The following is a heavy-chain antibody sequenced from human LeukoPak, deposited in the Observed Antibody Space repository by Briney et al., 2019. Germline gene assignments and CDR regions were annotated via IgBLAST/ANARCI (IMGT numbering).Heavy chain of an antibody. Sequence: SVKVSCKASGGTFSSYAISWVRQAPGQGLEWMGGIIPIFGTANYAQRFQGRVTITTDESTSTVYMELSSLRSEDTAVYYCAREGNDITIFGVATPNWFDPWGQGALVTVSS. D-gene: IGHD3-3*01. CDR1: GGTFSSYA. CDR3: AREGNDITIFGVATPNWFDP. J-gene: IGHJ5*02. CDR2: IIPIFGTA. V-gene: IGHV1-69*05.